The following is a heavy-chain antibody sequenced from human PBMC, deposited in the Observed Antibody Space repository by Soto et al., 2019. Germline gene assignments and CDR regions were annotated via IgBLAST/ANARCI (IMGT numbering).Heavy chain of an antibody. D-gene: IGHD3-10*01. CDR3: ARVGSFSWRRGWFGP. CDR1: GGSISSGGYY. Sequence: QVQLQESGPGLVKPSQTLSLTCTVSGGSISSGGYYWSWIRQHPGKGLEWIGNIYYSGSTDYNPSRKSRVALSVDTSKNQFSLKLSSVAAADTAVYYCARVGSFSWRRGWFGPWGQGTLVTVSS. V-gene: IGHV4-31*03. CDR2: IYYSGST. J-gene: IGHJ5*02.